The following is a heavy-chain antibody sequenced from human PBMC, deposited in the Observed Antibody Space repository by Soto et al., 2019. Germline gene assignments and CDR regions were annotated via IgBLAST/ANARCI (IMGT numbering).Heavy chain of an antibody. CDR3: AHGSGWLLDY. CDR1: GFSLSSRAVG. Sequence: QITLKESGPTLVKPTQTLTLTCTFSGFSLSSRAVGVGWIRQPPGKALEWLAFTYWDDNEYFSPSLRNRLSLAKDAPKIQVILTSTNTDPVDTATYFCAHGSGWLLDYGGQGTLVTVSS. V-gene: IGHV2-5*02. J-gene: IGHJ4*02. D-gene: IGHD6-19*01. CDR2: TYWDDNE.